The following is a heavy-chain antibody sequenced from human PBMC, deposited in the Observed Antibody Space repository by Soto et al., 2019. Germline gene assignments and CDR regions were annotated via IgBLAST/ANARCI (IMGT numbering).Heavy chain of an antibody. Sequence: GKGSVSGTSYTFTSEGIIWVQQAPGQGLEWMGWISAYNGNTNYAQKLQGRVTMTTDTSTSTAYMELRSLRSDDTAVYYCARANLAVAGGYFDYWGQGTLVTVSS. CDR3: ARANLAVAGGYFDY. CDR2: ISAYNGNT. V-gene: IGHV1-18*01. CDR1: SYTFTSEG. D-gene: IGHD6-19*01. J-gene: IGHJ4*02.